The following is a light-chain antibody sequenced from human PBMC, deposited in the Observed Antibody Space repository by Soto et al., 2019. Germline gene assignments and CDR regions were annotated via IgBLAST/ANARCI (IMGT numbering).Light chain of an antibody. Sequence: QLVLTQSSSASASLGSSVRLTCTLSSGHSSYIIAWHQQQPGKAPRYLMKLEGSGSYNKGSGIPDRFSGSSSGPDRYLTISNLQFEDEADYYCETWDINTRVLGGGTKLTVL. CDR1: SGHSSYI. J-gene: IGLJ3*02. V-gene: IGLV4-60*02. CDR2: LEGSGSY. CDR3: ETWDINTRV.